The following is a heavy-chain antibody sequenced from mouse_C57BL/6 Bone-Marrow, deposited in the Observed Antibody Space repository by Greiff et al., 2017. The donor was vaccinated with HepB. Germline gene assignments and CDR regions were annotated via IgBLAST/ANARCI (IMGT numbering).Heavy chain of an antibody. CDR2: IDPSDSYT. J-gene: IGHJ3*01. CDR1: GYTFTSYW. Sequence: VQLQQPGAELVRPGTSVKLSCKASGYTFTSYWMHWVKQRPVQGLEWIGVIDPSDSYTNYNQKFKGKATLTVDTSSSTAYMQLSSLTSEDSAVYYCARRTYGSSYDYWGQGTLVTVSA. V-gene: IGHV1-59*01. CDR3: ARRTYGSSYDY. D-gene: IGHD1-1*01.